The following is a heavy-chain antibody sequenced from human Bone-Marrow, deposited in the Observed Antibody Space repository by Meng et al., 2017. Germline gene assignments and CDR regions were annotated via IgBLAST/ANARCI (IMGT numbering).Heavy chain of an antibody. CDR2: INHSGST. Sequence: QVHLQQWGAGLLKPSETLSLTCAVYGGSFSGYYWSWIRQPPGKGLEWIGEINHSGSTNYNPSLKSRVTISVDTSKNQFSLKLSSVTAADTAVYYCARGLAYCSGGSCYPGSYFDYWGQGTLVTVSS. D-gene: IGHD2-15*01. CDR3: ARGLAYCSGGSCYPGSYFDY. V-gene: IGHV4-34*01. J-gene: IGHJ4*02. CDR1: GGSFSGYY.